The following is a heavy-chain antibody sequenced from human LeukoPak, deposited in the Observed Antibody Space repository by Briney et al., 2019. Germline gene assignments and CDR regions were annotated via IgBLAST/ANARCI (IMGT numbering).Heavy chain of an antibody. CDR2: FHPEDGET. Sequence: GASVKVSCKVSGYTLTDLSMHWVRQSPAKGLEWMGSFHPEDGETIFAQKFQGRLSMTEDTSTDTAYMELSSLKSEDTAVYFCATDRFSSGFAPFDSWGQGTPVTVSS. J-gene: IGHJ4*02. V-gene: IGHV1-24*01. CDR1: GYTLTDLS. D-gene: IGHD6-19*01. CDR3: ATDRFSSGFAPFDS.